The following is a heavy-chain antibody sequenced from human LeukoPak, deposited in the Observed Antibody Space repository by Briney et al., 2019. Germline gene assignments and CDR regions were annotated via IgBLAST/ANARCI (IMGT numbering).Heavy chain of an antibody. V-gene: IGHV4-59*01. CDR2: IYYSGST. Sequence: PSETLSLTCTVSGASISSYYWSWSRQPPGKGLEWIGYIYYSGSTNYNPSLKSRVTISIDTSKNQFSLNLSSVTAADTAVYYCARVFWGQLHAFDFWGQGTMVTVSS. D-gene: IGHD3-16*01. CDR1: GASISSYY. CDR3: ARVFWGQLHAFDF. J-gene: IGHJ3*01.